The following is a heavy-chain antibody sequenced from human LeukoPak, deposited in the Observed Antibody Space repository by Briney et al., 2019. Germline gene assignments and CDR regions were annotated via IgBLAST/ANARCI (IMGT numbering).Heavy chain of an antibody. D-gene: IGHD1-26*01. CDR1: GFTFSSYG. Sequence: GGSLRLSCAASGFTFSSYGMHWVRQAPGKGLEWVAVIWYDGSNKYYADSVKGRFTISRDNSKNTLYLQMNSLRAEGTAVYYCARDSESLGATYFGYWGQGTLVTVSS. V-gene: IGHV3-33*08. J-gene: IGHJ4*02. CDR3: ARDSESLGATYFGY. CDR2: IWYDGSNK.